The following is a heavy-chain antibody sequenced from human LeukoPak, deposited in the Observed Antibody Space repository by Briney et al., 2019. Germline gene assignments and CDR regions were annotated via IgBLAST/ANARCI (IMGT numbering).Heavy chain of an antibody. D-gene: IGHD3-16*01. CDR2: IYLSDNT. CDR1: GDSIINYY. J-gene: IGHJ5*02. Sequence: SETLSLTCSVSGDSIINYYWMWIRQPAGKGLEWIGRIYLSDNTNYNSPSLRSRVTISVDTSKNQFSLKLSSVTAADTAVYYCARLFSFPLRAPFDPWGQGTLVTVSS. V-gene: IGHV4-4*07. CDR3: ARLFSFPLRAPFDP.